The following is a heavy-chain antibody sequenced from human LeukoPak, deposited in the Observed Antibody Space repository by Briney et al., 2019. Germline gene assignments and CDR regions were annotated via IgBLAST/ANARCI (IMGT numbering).Heavy chain of an antibody. CDR3: AIERLPTIYCSSTSCRLFYYYMDV. CDR2: INPSGGSP. V-gene: IGHV1-46*01. Sequence: ASETVSCTASGYTFTSYYMHWVRQATGQGPGWRGIINPSGGSPSYAPMLQGRVTMTRDISTSTVYMELSSLRSEDTAGYYCAIERLPTIYCSSTSCRLFYYYMDVWGKGTTVTVSS. J-gene: IGHJ6*03. D-gene: IGHD2-2*01. CDR1: GYTFTSYY.